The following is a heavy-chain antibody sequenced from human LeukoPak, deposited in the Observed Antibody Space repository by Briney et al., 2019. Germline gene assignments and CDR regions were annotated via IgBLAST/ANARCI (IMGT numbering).Heavy chain of an antibody. CDR3: ARFHLVPRGGSPRGDS. Sequence: PSETLSLTCAVYGGSFSGYYWSWIRQPPGKGLEWIGEINHSGSTNYTPSLKSRVTISVDTSKNQFSLKLSSVTAADTAVYYCARFHLVPRGGSPRGDSGAQGPL. V-gene: IGHV4-34*01. J-gene: IGHJ4*02. CDR2: INHSGST. D-gene: IGHD3-16*01. CDR1: GGSFSGYY.